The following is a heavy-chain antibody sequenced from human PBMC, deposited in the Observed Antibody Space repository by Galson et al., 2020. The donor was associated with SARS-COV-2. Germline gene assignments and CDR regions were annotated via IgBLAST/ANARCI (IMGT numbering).Heavy chain of an antibody. CDR1: GYTFTAYY. CDR3: ARLDILDY. CDR2: ISPNSGDT. D-gene: IGHD5-12*01. J-gene: IGHJ4*02. V-gene: IGHV1-2*02. Sequence: ASVKVSCKASGYTFTAYYIHWVRQAPGQGLEWMGWISPNSGDTNLAQKFQGRVTMTRDTSINTAYMEVTRLRSDDTAVYYCARLDILDYWGQGTPGT.